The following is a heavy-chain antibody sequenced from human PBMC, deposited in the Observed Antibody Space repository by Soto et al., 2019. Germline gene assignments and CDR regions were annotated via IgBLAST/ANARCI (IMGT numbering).Heavy chain of an antibody. CDR3: ASPKAEPFDI. Sequence: EVQLVESGGGRVKPGGSLRLSCAASRFPVRSYTMNLVPQSPGKVLEWVSSITSTGVYRLYADSVKGRLTISRDNAKNSLYLQMNSLRAEDTAVYYGASPKAEPFDIWGQGTVVTVSS. J-gene: IGHJ3*02. CDR1: RFPVRSYT. CDR2: ITSTGVYR. D-gene: IGHD1-1*01. V-gene: IGHV3-21*02.